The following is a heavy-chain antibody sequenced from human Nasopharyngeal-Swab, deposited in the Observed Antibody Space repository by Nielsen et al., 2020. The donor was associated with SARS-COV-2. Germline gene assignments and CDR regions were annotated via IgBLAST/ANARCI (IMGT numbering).Heavy chain of an antibody. CDR1: GHTFTSYY. CDR3: AREGEPGGFFYYGMDV. CDR2: INPSGGST. J-gene: IGHJ6*02. Sequence: ASVKVSCKASGHTFTSYYMHWVRQAPGQGLEWMGIINPSGGSTSYAQKFQGRVTMTRDTSTSTVYMELSSLRSEDTAVYYCAREGEPGGFFYYGMDVWGQGTTVTVSS. D-gene: IGHD3-10*01. V-gene: IGHV1-46*01.